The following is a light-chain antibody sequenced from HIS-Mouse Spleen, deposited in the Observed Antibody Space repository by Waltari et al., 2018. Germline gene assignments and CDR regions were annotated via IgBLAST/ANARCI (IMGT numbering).Light chain of an antibody. CDR2: RNN. CDR3: AAWDDSLSGPV. V-gene: IGLV1-47*01. J-gene: IGLJ3*02. Sequence: QSVLTQPPSASGTPGQRVTISCSGSSSNIGSNYVYWYQRLPGTAPKLLIYRNNQRPSGVPDRCSGSKSGTSASLAISGLRSEDEADYYCAAWDDSLSGPVFGGGTKLTVL. CDR1: SSNIGSNY.